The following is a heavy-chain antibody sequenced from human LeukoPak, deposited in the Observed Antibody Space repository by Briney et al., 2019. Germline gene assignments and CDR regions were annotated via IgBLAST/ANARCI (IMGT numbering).Heavy chain of an antibody. V-gene: IGHV1-69*05. Sequence: ASVKVSCKASGGTFSSFAISWVRQAPGQGLEWMGGIIPIFGTPKYAQKLQGRVTMTTDTSTSTAYMELRSLRSDDTAVYYCARYRVPASTYYYYYMDVWGKGTTVTVSS. CDR2: IIPIFGTP. CDR3: ARYRVPASTYYYYYMDV. J-gene: IGHJ6*03. D-gene: IGHD2-2*01. CDR1: GGTFSSFA.